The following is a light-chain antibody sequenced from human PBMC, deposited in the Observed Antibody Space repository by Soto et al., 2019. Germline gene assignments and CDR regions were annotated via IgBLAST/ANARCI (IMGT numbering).Light chain of an antibody. CDR3: SSFTPTNTLI. CDR2: EVS. CDR1: SGDIGVYPY. Sequence: QSALTQPASVSGSPGQSITISCTGTSGDIGVYPYVSWYQHHPGKAPTLLIYEVSNRPSGVSNRFSGSKSGNTASLTVSGLQAEDEADYYCSSFTPTNTLIFGGGTKVTVL. V-gene: IGLV2-14*01. J-gene: IGLJ2*01.